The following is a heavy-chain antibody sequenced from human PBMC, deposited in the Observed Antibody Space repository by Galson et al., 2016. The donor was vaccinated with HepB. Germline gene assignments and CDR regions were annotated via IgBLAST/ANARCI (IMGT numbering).Heavy chain of an antibody. CDR3: ATEGGDTDYLGSDNPGGAFDI. J-gene: IGHJ3*02. V-gene: IGHV3-66*01. D-gene: IGHD3-10*01. Sequence: SLRLSCAASGFAVANKFVSWVRQAPGTGLEWVSNIYIGGHRRYADSVKGRFTIYRDNSENTVYLPMTHLSVEDTALHYCATEGGDTDYLGSDNPGGAFDIWGHGTMVTVSS. CDR1: GFAVANKF. CDR2: IYIGGHR.